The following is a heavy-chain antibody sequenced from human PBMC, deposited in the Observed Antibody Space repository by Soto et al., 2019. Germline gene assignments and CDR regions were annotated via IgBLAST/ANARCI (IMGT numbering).Heavy chain of an antibody. V-gene: IGHV3-48*01. Sequence: EVQLVESGGGLVQPGGSLRLSCAASGFTFSSYSMNWVRQAPGKGLEWVSYISSSSSTIYYEDSVKGRFTTSRDNDKNSLYLQMNSLRAEDTDVYYCARVDEWELPYYYGMDVWGQGTTVTVSS. J-gene: IGHJ6*02. D-gene: IGHD1-26*01. CDR3: ARVDEWELPYYYGMDV. CDR2: ISSSSSTI. CDR1: GFTFSSYS.